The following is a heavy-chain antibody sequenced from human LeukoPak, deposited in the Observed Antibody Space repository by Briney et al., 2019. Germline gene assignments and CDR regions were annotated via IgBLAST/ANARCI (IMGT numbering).Heavy chain of an antibody. CDR1: GFDFESYG. V-gene: IGHV3-30*18. J-gene: IGHJ5*02. Sequence: GGSLRLSCAASGFDFESYGMHWVRQAPDKGLDWVAVISYDGSNKYYADSVKDRFTISRDNSQNTLFLQMNSLTADDTAAYYCVKGDWHGSGNYYSDQFRPWGPGTLVTVSS. CDR3: VKGDWHGSGNYYSDQFRP. D-gene: IGHD3-10*01. CDR2: ISYDGSNK.